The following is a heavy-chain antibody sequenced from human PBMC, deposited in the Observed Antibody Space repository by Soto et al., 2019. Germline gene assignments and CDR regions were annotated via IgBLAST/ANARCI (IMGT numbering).Heavy chain of an antibody. CDR2: INPSGGST. CDR1: GYTFTSYY. J-gene: IGHJ6*02. CDR3: ARIYCSSTSCYTGDYYYYYGMDV. Sequence: ASVKVSCKASGYTFTSYYMHWVRQAPGQGLEWMGIINPSGGSTSYAQKFQGRVTMTRDTSTSTVYMELSSLRSEDTAVYYCARIYCSSTSCYTGDYYYYYGMDVWGQGTTVTVSS. D-gene: IGHD2-2*02. V-gene: IGHV1-46*01.